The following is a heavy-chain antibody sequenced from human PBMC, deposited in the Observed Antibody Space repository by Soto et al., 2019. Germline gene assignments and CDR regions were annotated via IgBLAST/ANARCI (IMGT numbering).Heavy chain of an antibody. CDR1: GFTFSSYG. J-gene: IGHJ6*02. CDR3: AKDHHCSSTSCYVNYYYGMDV. CDR2: ISYDGSNK. V-gene: IGHV3-30*18. Sequence: GGSLRLSCAASGFTFSSYGMHWVRQAPGKGLEWVAVISYDGSNKYYADSVKGRFTISRDNSKNTLYLQMNSLRAEDTAVYYCAKDHHCSSTSCYVNYYYGMDVWGQGTTVTVSS. D-gene: IGHD2-2*01.